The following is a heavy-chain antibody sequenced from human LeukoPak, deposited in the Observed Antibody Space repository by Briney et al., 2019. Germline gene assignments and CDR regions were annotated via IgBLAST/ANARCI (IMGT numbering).Heavy chain of an antibody. Sequence: GGSLRLSCAASGFTFSDYNMNWVRQAPGKGLEWVSYITGSGSTIFYADSVKGRFTISRDNVKNSLYLQMNSLRAEDTAVYYCTRPTSSGWYSHWGQGTVVTVSS. V-gene: IGHV3-48*01. D-gene: IGHD6-19*01. CDR3: TRPTSSGWYSH. J-gene: IGHJ4*03. CDR1: GFTFSDYN. CDR2: ITGSGSTI.